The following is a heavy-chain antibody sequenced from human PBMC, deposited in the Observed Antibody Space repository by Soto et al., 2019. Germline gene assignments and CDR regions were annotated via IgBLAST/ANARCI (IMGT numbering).Heavy chain of an antibody. D-gene: IGHD6-6*01. Sequence: QVQLVQSGAEVKKPGSSVKVSCKASGGTFSSYAISWVRQAPGQGLEWMGGIIPIFGTANYAQKFQGRVTITADESTSTAYMELSSLRSEDTAVYYCAREVWEMRPGGIAVRRNFDSWGQGTLVTVSS. CDR3: AREVWEMRPGGIAVRRNFDS. V-gene: IGHV1-69*01. CDR1: GGTFSSYA. J-gene: IGHJ4*02. CDR2: IIPIFGTA.